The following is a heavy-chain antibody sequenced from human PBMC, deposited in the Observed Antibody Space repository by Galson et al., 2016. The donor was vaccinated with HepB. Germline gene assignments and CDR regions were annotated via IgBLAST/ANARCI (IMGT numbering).Heavy chain of an antibody. Sequence: ETLPLTCGVSGGSFNAYYWSWIRQSPGKGLEWIGEINHSGFTKYNPSLKSRVTISVDTSKNQFSLKLTSMTAADTAVYYCARVVVAATNWFDPWGQGTLVTVSS. CDR2: INHSGFT. CDR3: ARVVVAATNWFDP. D-gene: IGHD2-15*01. CDR1: GGSFNAYY. V-gene: IGHV4-34*01. J-gene: IGHJ5*02.